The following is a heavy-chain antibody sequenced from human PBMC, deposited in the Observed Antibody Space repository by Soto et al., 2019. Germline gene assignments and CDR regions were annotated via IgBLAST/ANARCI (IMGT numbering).Heavy chain of an antibody. CDR2: MYYSGDT. D-gene: IGHD3-16*01. V-gene: IGHV4-30-4*01. J-gene: IGHJ6*02. CDR1: GGSITSDYY. CDR3: ARGEYEIQSYGMDV. Sequence: QVQLQESGPGLVKASQTLALSCSVSGGSITSDYYWSWVRQSPGKGLEWIGHMYYSGDTHYNPSPKSRLSIALDTSNNQFSLRLSSVTAADTAVYYCARGEYEIQSYGMDVWGQGTTVTVSS.